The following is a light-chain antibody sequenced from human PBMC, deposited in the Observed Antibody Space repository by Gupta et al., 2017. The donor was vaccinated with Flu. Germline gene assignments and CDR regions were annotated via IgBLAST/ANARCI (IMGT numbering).Light chain of an antibody. CDR2: DAS. V-gene: IGKV3-15*01. CDR1: QSVSTN. CDR3: QNYNNWPPFN. J-gene: IGKJ2*01. Sequence: GMTQSPATLSVSPGERATLSCRASQSVSTNLAWYQHKPGQAPRLVISDASTRATGIPARFSGSGYGTEFTLTISSLQSEDFAVYYCQNYNNWPPFNFGQGTKLDIK.